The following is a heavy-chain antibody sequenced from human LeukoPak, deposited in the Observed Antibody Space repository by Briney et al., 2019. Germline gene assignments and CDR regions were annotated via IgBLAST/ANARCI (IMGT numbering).Heavy chain of an antibody. D-gene: IGHD2-21*02. CDR3: ARAGVTCGGDRYSAFDI. CDR2: INDSGSG. CDR1: GGSINRYY. J-gene: IGHJ3*02. V-gene: IGHV4-59*01. Sequence: PSETLSLTCTVTGGSINRYYWSWIRQPPGKALESIAYINDSGSGNYSPSLKSRVIISVDTSNKKFSLKLTSVTAADTAVYYCARAGVTCGGDRYSAFDIWGQGTTVTVSS.